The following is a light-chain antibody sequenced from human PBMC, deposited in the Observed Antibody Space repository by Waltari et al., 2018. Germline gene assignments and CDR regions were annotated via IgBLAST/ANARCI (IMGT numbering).Light chain of an antibody. CDR1: QSISSY. V-gene: IGKV1-39*01. CDR3: QQSYSTWWT. CDR2: ATS. Sequence: DIQMTQSPSSQSASVGDRVTITCRARQSISSYLNWYQQKPGKASKLLIYATSSLQSGVPSKFSGSGSGTDVTLAISSLQPEDFATYYCQQSYSTWWTFGQGTKVEIK. J-gene: IGKJ1*01.